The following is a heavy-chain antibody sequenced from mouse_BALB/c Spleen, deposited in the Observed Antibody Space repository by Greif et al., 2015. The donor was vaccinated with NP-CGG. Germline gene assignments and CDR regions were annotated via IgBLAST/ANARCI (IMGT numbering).Heavy chain of an antibody. V-gene: IGHV5-6-4*01. Sequence: EVMLVESGGGLVKPGGSLKLSCAASGFTFSSYTMSWVRQTPEKRLEWVATISSGGSYTYYPDSVKGRFTISRDNAKNTLYLQMSSLKSEDTAMYYCTRARPDYWGQGTTLTVSS. CDR3: TRARPDY. J-gene: IGHJ2*01. CDR1: GFTFSSYT. CDR2: ISSGGSYT.